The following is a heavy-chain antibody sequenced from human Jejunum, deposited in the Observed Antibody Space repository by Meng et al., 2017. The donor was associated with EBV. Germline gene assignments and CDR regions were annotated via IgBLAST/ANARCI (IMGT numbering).Heavy chain of an antibody. Sequence: QVHVVAVGAEVKEPGASVRVSWQASEYIFTTYDLHWVRQAPGQRLEWMGWINGGATSTVYSQNFQGRLTIARDTSARTAFMELSSLTSEDTAVYYCASGPSCSSGSCQEFDYWGQGTLVTVSS. CDR3: ASGPSCSSGSCQEFDY. V-gene: IGHV1-3*01. CDR1: EYIFTTYD. D-gene: IGHD2-2*01. J-gene: IGHJ4*02. CDR2: INGGATST.